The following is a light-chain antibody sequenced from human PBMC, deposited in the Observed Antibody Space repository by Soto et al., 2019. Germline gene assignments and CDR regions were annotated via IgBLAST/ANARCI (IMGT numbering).Light chain of an antibody. Sequence: DIQMTQSPSPVSASVGDRVTITCRASQGISNWLAWYQQKPGKAPKLLIYGASSLQGGVPSRFSGSGSGTDFTLTISSLQPEDFAIYYCQQANSVPPITFGQGTRLEIK. J-gene: IGKJ5*01. CDR3: QQANSVPPIT. CDR2: GAS. V-gene: IGKV1-12*01. CDR1: QGISNW.